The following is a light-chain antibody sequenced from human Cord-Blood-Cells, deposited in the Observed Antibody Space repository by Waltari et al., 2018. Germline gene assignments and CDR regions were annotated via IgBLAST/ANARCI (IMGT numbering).Light chain of an antibody. CDR1: SSDVGGYNY. CDR2: DVS. V-gene: IGLV2-11*01. Sequence: QSALTQPRSVSGSPGQSVTIPCTGTSSDVGGYNYVSVYQQHPGKAPKLLIYDVSKGPAAVPDLFSSSKTGNAASLTISGLQAEDEADDYCCSYAGNYTLVFGGGTKLTVL. CDR3: CSYAGNYTLV. J-gene: IGLJ2*01.